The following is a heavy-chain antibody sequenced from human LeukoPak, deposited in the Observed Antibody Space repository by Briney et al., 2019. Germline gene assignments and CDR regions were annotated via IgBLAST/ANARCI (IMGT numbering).Heavy chain of an antibody. J-gene: IGHJ5*02. CDR2: IYPGDSDT. V-gene: IGHV5-51*01. Sequence: GESLKISCKGSGYSFTTYWIGWVRQMPGKGLEWMGIIYPGDSDTRYSPSFQGQVTISADKSISTAYLQWSSPKASDTAMYYCARNIGGSGSYYNGFDPWGQGTLVTVSS. D-gene: IGHD3-10*01. CDR3: ARNIGGSGSYYNGFDP. CDR1: GYSFTTYW.